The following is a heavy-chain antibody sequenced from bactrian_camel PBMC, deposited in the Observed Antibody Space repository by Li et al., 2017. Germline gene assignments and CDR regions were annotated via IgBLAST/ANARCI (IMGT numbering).Heavy chain of an antibody. V-gene: IGHV3S54*01. CDR2: VYINTQSA. D-gene: IGHD3*01. Sequence: VQLVESGGGSVQAGESLRLSCTASGNNFDKYCLGWYRQAPGKQREGVAVVYINTQSAIYGDSVKGRFTISRDNAKNMLYLYMNTLLPEDTALYYCAARTDCGWGSTASLLKVAYQHWGRGTQVTVS. CDR1: GNNFDKYC. J-gene: IGHJ4*01. CDR3: AARTDCGWGSTASLLKVAYQH.